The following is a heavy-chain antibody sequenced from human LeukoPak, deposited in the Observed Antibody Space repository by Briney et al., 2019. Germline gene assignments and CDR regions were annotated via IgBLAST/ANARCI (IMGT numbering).Heavy chain of an antibody. J-gene: IGHJ5*02. CDR3: AGTTVANDP. CDR2: IGSSSSTI. V-gene: IGHV3-48*01. Sequence: GGSLRLSCAASGFTFSSYSMNWVRQAPGKGLEWVSYIGSSSSTIYYADSVKGRFTISRDNAKNSLYLQMNSLRAEDTAVYYCAGTTVANDPWGQGTLVTVSS. D-gene: IGHD1-7*01. CDR1: GFTFSSYS.